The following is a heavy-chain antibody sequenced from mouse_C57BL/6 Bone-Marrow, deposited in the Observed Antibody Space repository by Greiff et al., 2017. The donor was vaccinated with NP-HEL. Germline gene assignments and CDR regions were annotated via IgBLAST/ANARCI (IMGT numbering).Heavy chain of an antibody. V-gene: IGHV2-5*01. Sequence: VQLQQSGPGLVQPSQSLSITCTVSGFSLTSYGVHWVRQSPGKGLEWLGVIWRGGSTGYNAAFMSRLSITKDNSKSQVFFKMNSLQADDTAIYYCAKKGGHYYGSHYYAMDYWGQGTSVTVSS. CDR3: AKKGGHYYGSHYYAMDY. CDR1: GFSLTSYG. D-gene: IGHD1-1*01. J-gene: IGHJ4*01. CDR2: IWRGGST.